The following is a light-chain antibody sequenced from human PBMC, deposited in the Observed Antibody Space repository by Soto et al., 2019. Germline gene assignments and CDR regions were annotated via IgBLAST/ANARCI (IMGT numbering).Light chain of an antibody. J-gene: IGKJ1*01. CDR2: KAS. CDR1: QSLSNW. Sequence: DIPLTQSPSTLSASVGDKVTITCRASQSLSNWLAWYQQKPGKAPKLLIDKASNLQSGVPSRFSGSGSGTEFTITISSLQPDDFATYYCQQYNSRVTFGQGTKVEIK. CDR3: QQYNSRVT. V-gene: IGKV1-5*03.